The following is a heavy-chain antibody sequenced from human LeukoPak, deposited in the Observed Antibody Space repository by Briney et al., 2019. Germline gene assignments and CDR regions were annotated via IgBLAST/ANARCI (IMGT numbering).Heavy chain of an antibody. Sequence: SGTLSLTCAVSGGSISSSNWWSWVRQPPGKGLEWIGSIYHSGSTYYNPSLKSRVTISVDRSKNQFSLKLSSVTAADTAVYYCASSAIIVGATDDYWGQGTLVTVSS. J-gene: IGHJ4*02. D-gene: IGHD1-26*01. CDR1: GGSISSSNW. CDR2: IYHSGST. CDR3: ASSAIIVGATDDY. V-gene: IGHV4-4*02.